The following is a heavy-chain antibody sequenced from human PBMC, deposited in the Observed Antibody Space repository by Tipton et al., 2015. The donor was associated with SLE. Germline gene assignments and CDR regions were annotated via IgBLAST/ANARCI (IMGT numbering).Heavy chain of an antibody. CDR2: IYYSGST. J-gene: IGHJ4*02. V-gene: IGHV4-31*03. CDR3: AGAWQGYCSGGTCYVLDY. CDR1: GGPISIGGSY. D-gene: IGHD2-15*01. Sequence: TLSLTCTVSGGPISIGGSYWSRSGHHPGRGLVCIVLIYYSGSTYYNPSLKRRVTISVDTSKNQFPLKLRSVTAADTAVYYCAGAWQGYCSGGTCYVLDYWGQGTLVTVSS.